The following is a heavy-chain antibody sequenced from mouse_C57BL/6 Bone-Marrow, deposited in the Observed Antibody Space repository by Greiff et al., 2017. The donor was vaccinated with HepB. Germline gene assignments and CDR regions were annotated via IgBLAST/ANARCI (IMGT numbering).Heavy chain of an antibody. CDR1: GYTFTSYW. D-gene: IGHD1-1*01. CDR3: ARGDYYGSFDY. CDR2: IDPSDSET. V-gene: IGHV1-52*01. Sequence: VQLQQPGAELVRPGSSVKLSCKASGYTFTSYWMHWVKQRPIQGLEWIGNIDPSDSETHYNQKFKDKATLTVDKSSSTAYMQLSSLTSEDSAVYYCARGDYYGSFDYWGQGTTLTVSS. J-gene: IGHJ2*01.